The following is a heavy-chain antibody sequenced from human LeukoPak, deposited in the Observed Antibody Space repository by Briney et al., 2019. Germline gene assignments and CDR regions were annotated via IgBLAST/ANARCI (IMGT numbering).Heavy chain of an antibody. D-gene: IGHD5-18*01. V-gene: IGHV4-31*03. CDR3: ASTGDTAMVSPTTFDY. CDR1: GGSISSGGYY. Sequence: SETLSLTCTVSGGSISSGGYYWSWIRQHPGKGLEWIGYIYYSGSTYYNPSLKSRVTISVDTSKNQFSLKLSSVTAADTAVYYCASTGDTAMVSPTTFDYWGQGTLVTVSS. J-gene: IGHJ4*02. CDR2: IYYSGST.